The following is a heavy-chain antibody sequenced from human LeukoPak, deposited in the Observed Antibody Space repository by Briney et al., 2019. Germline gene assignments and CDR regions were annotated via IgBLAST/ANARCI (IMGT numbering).Heavy chain of an antibody. J-gene: IGHJ6*03. D-gene: IGHD6-6*01. CDR1: GFTFSSYS. CDR2: ISSSSSYI. V-gene: IGHV3-21*01. Sequence: GGSLRLSCAASGFTFSSYSMNWVRQAPGKGLELVSSISSSSSYIYYADSVKGRFTISRDNAKNSLYLQMNSLRAEDTAVYYCAREGRGYSSSANHYYYYYMDVWGKGTTVTVSS. CDR3: AREGRGYSSSANHYYYYYMDV.